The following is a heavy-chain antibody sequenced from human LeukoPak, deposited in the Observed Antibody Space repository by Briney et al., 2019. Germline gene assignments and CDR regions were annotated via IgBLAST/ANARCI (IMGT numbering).Heavy chain of an antibody. J-gene: IGHJ4*02. CDR1: GFSFSDFT. V-gene: IGHV3-21*01. CDR2: ISHRSNEI. Sequence: AGGSLRLSCVASGFSFSDFTMNWVRQAPGKGLEWLSSISHRSNEISYEISYIDSLKGRFTISRDNAKNSLYLQMNNLTAEDTAVYYCARVLNCGGDCHIDYWGQGTLVTVSS. CDR3: ARVLNCGGDCHIDY. D-gene: IGHD2-21*02.